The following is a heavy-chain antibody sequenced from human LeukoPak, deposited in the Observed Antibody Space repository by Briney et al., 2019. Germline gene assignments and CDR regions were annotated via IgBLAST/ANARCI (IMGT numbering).Heavy chain of an antibody. CDR1: EFTFSNYG. Sequence: GGSLRLSCAASEFTFSNYGMTWVRQAPGKGLEWVANIKQDGSEKYYVDSVKGRFTISRDNAKNSLYLQMNSLRAEDTAVYYCASGGSYLTYFDYWGQGTLVTVSS. D-gene: IGHD1-26*01. J-gene: IGHJ4*02. CDR3: ASGGSYLTYFDY. V-gene: IGHV3-7*01. CDR2: IKQDGSEK.